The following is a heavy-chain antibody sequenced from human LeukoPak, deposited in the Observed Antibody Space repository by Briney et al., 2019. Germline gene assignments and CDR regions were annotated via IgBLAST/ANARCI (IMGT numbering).Heavy chain of an antibody. V-gene: IGHV3-30*03. D-gene: IGHD1-26*01. CDR1: GITFSNYG. CDR2: ISYDGNNK. Sequence: GRSLRLSCAVSGITFSNYGIHWVRQAPGKGLEWVAVISYDGNNKYYADSVKGRFAISRDNSKNTLYLQMNSLRAEDTAVYYCATDLYVGATTAWWYWGQGTLVTVSS. CDR3: ATDLYVGATTAWWY. J-gene: IGHJ4*02.